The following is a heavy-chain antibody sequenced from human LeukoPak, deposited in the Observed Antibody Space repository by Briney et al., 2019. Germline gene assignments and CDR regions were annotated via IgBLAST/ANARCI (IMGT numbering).Heavy chain of an antibody. D-gene: IGHD3-10*01. J-gene: IGHJ4*02. CDR1: GFTFSSYW. Sequence: GGSLRLSCAASGFTFSSYWMHWVRQVPGKGLVWVSRINNDGSTTRYADSVKGRFTISRDNAKNTVYLQMNSLRAEDTAVYYCVRGGVTGSGTYYVLNWGQGTLITASS. CDR2: INNDGSTT. V-gene: IGHV3-74*01. CDR3: VRGGVTGSGTYYVLN.